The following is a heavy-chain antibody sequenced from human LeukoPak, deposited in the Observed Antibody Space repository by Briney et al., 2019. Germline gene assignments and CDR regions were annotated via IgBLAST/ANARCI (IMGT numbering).Heavy chain of an antibody. V-gene: IGHV3-23*01. J-gene: IGHJ4*02. Sequence: PGGSLRLSCAASGFTFSSYAMSWVRQAPGKGLEWVSAISGSGGSTYYADSVKGRFTISRDNAKNSLYLQMNSLRDEDTAVYYSARGLTVTLALYYWGQGTLVTVSS. CDR3: ARGLTVTLALYY. CDR1: GFTFSSYA. CDR2: ISGSGGST. D-gene: IGHD4-17*01.